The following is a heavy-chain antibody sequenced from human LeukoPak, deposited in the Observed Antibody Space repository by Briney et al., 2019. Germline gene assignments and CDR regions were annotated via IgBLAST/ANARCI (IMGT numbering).Heavy chain of an antibody. V-gene: IGHV4-59*12. J-gene: IGHJ6*03. D-gene: IGHD4-17*01. CDR1: GGSISSYY. CDR2: IYYSGST. CDR3: ARRITVTTLYYYYYYYMDV. Sequence: SETLSLTCTVSGGSISSYYWSWIRQPPGKGLEWIGYIYYSGSTNYNPSLKSRVTISVDTSKNQFSLKLSSVTAADTAVYYCARRITVTTLYYYYYYYMDVWGKGTTVTISS.